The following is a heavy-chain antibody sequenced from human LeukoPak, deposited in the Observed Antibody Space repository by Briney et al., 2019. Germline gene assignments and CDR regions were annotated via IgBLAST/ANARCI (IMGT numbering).Heavy chain of an antibody. CDR2: IYSGGST. J-gene: IGHJ3*02. CDR3: ARDSGSAWAFDI. Sequence: GGSLRLSCAASGLTFDDYGMSWVRQAPGKGLEWVSVIYSGGSTYYADSVKGRFTISRDNSKNTLYLQMNSLRAEDTAVYYCARDSGSAWAFDIWGQGTMVTVSS. D-gene: IGHD1-26*01. V-gene: IGHV3-53*01. CDR1: GLTFDDYG.